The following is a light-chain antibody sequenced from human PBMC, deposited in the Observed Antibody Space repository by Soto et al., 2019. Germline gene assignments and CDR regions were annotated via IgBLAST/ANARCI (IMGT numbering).Light chain of an antibody. CDR2: DTD. CDR3: LLSYTGRLYV. V-gene: IGLV7-46*01. CDR1: TGPVTNGHF. Sequence: QTVVTQEPSLTVSPGGTVTLTCGSSTGPVTNGHFPYWFQQKPGQAPRPLIYDTDTKHSWTPARFSGSLLGDKAALTLSGAQPEDEADYSCLLSYTGRLYVFGPGTKVTVL. J-gene: IGLJ1*01.